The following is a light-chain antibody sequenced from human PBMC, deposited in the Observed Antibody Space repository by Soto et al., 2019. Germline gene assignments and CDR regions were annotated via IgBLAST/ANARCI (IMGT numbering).Light chain of an antibody. CDR1: QSVSSN. J-gene: IGKJ1*01. CDR2: DAS. Sequence: EIVMTQSPATLSVCPGERATLSCRASQSVSSNLAWYQQKPGQAPRLLIYDASTRATGIPARFSGSGSGTEFTLTISSLQSEDFAVYYCQQYNNWPSTFGQGTKVEIK. V-gene: IGKV3-15*01. CDR3: QQYNNWPST.